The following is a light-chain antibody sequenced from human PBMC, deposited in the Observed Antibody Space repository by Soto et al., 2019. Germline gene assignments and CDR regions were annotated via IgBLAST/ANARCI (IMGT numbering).Light chain of an antibody. CDR2: GAS. J-gene: IGKJ1*01. Sequence: EIVLTQSPGTLSLSPWERATVSCRASQSVSSNLAWYQQKPGQAPRLLIYGASSRATGIPDRFSGSGSGTDFTLTISRLEPEDFAVYYCQQYGGSPRTFGQGTKVDIK. V-gene: IGKV3-20*01. CDR3: QQYGGSPRT. CDR1: QSVSSN.